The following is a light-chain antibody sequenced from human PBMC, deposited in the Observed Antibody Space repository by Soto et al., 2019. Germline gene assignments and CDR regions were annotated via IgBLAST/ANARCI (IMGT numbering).Light chain of an antibody. V-gene: IGLV2-14*01. CDR2: EVS. J-gene: IGLJ1*01. CDR3: SSYTSSSTYV. Sequence: QSALTQPASVSGYPGQSITISCTGTSSDVGGYNYVSWYQQHPGKAPKLMIYEVSNRPSGVSNRFSGSKSGNTASLTISGLQAEDEAEYYCSSYTSSSTYVFGTGTKVTVL. CDR1: SSDVGGYNY.